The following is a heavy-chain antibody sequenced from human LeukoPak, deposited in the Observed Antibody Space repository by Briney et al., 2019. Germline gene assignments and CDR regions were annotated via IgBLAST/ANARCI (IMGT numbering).Heavy chain of an antibody. Sequence: SSETLSLTRTVSGGSIDSSSYYWGWIRQPPGKGLEWIGSIYYSGSTYYNPSLKSRVTISVDTSKNQFSLKLSSVTAADTAVYYCSSSDYVYYFDYWGQGTLVTVSS. J-gene: IGHJ4*02. CDR2: IYYSGST. CDR3: SSSDYVYYFDY. V-gene: IGHV4-39*01. D-gene: IGHD4/OR15-4a*01. CDR1: GGSIDSSSYY.